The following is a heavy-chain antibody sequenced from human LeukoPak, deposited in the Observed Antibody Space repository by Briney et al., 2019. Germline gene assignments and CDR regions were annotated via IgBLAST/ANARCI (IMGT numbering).Heavy chain of an antibody. J-gene: IGHJ5*02. D-gene: IGHD3-22*01. CDR1: GFTFGDYA. CDR3: AKGPYDRTKFDP. V-gene: IGHV3-49*03. CDR2: IRSKAYGGTT. Sequence: GGSLRLSCTASGFTFGDYAMSWFRQAPGKGLEWVGFIRSKAYGGTTEYAASVKGRFTISRDDSKSIAYLQMYSLKTEDTAVYYCAKGPYDRTKFDPWGQGTLVTVSS.